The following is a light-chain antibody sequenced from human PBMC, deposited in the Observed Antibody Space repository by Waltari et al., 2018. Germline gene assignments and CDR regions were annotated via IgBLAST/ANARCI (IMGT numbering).Light chain of an antibody. CDR1: QSVGTNY. J-gene: IGKJ1*01. CDR2: GTS. Sequence: EIVLKQSPGNLYLSPEERATLSCRASQSVGTNYLAWYQQKPGQAPRLLIYGTSSRATGIPDRFSGSGYGTDFTLTISRLEPEDFAVYYCQQFGSSPWTFGHGTKVEIK. V-gene: IGKV3-20*01. CDR3: QQFGSSPWT.